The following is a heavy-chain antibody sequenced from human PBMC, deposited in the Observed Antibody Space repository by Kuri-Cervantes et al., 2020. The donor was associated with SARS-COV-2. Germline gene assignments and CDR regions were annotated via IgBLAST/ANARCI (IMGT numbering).Heavy chain of an antibody. V-gene: IGHV3-48*01. CDR1: GFTFSSYS. J-gene: IGHJ4*02. D-gene: IGHD3-22*01. CDR3: ARGRYDFDY. Sequence: GGSLRLSCAASGFTFSSYSMNWVRQAPGKGLEWVSYISSSSSTIYYADSVKGRFTISRDNAKNSLYLRMNSLRAEDTAVYYRARGRYDFDYWGQGTLVTVSS. CDR2: ISSSSSTI.